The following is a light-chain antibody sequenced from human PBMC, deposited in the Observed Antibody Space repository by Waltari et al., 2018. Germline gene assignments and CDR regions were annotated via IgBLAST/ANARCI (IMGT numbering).Light chain of an antibody. CDR3: AAWDDSRGYV. Sequence: QSVLTQPPSASGTPGQRVTISCSGSSSNIGSNTVSWYQQLPDTAPKLLIYINTQRPPVVPDRFSGSKSGTSASLAIRGLQSEDGADYYCAAWDDSRGYVFGTGTKVTVL. CDR1: SSNIGSNT. V-gene: IGLV1-44*01. CDR2: INT. J-gene: IGLJ1*01.